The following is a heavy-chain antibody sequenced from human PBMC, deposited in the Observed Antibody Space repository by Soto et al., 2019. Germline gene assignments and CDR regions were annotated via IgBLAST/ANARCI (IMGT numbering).Heavy chain of an antibody. D-gene: IGHD3-3*01. Sequence: KPSETLSLTCSVSGGSISTSSSSYFWAWIRQPPGKGLEWIGSIYYTGNTYFNPSLESRVTISVGSSQSQFSLKLTSATAADTAVYYCARQYYGWSRYYFLSYYDYWGQGTLVTVSS. CDR3: ARQYYGWSRYYFLSYYDY. CDR2: IYYTGNT. CDR1: GGSISTSSSSYF. V-gene: IGHV4-39*01. J-gene: IGHJ4*02.